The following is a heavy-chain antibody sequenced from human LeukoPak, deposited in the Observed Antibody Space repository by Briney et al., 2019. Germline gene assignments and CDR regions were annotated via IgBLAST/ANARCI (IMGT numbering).Heavy chain of an antibody. Sequence: GGSLRLSCAASGLTFSSYGMHWVRQAPGKGLEWVAFIQFDGSNKYYADSVKGRFTISRDNSKNTLYLQMNSLRVEGTAVYYCATAYFDSSGYSDYWGQGTLVTVSS. CDR3: ATAYFDSSGYSDY. CDR2: IQFDGSNK. CDR1: GLTFSSYG. V-gene: IGHV3-30*02. J-gene: IGHJ4*02. D-gene: IGHD3-22*01.